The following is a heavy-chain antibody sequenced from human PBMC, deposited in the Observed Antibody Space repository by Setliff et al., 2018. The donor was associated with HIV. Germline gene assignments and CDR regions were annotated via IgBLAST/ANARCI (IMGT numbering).Heavy chain of an antibody. V-gene: IGHV3-21*04. D-gene: IGHD3-16*01. Sequence: GGSLRLSCAASGFTFSSYSMNWVRQAPGKGLEWVSSISSSSSYIYYADSVKGRFTISRDNSKNTLYLQMNSLRAEDTAVFYCAKDGVRALTRKESKYFQYWGQGTLVTVSS. CDR2: ISSSSSYI. CDR3: AKDGVRALTRKESKYFQY. CDR1: GFTFSSYS. J-gene: IGHJ1*01.